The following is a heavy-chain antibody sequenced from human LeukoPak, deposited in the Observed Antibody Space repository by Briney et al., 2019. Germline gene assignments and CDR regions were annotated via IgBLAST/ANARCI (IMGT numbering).Heavy chain of an antibody. V-gene: IGHV4-4*07. D-gene: IGHD6-19*01. CDR3: ASSSGWYTQFDY. J-gene: IGHJ4*02. CDR1: GGSISSYY. Sequence: SETLSLTCTVSGGSISSYYWSWIRQPAGKGLEWIGRIYTSGSTNYNPSLKSRVTMSVDTSKNRFSLKLSSVTAADTAVYYCASSSGWYTQFDYWGQGPLVTVSS. CDR2: IYTSGST.